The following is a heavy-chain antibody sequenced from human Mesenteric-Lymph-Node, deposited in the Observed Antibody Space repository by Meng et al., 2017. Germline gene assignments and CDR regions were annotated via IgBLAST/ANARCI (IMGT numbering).Heavy chain of an antibody. CDR3: ARGEYYYDSSGYSPVDY. V-gene: IGHV3-11*01. CDR2: ISSSGSTI. J-gene: IGHJ4*02. CDR1: RFTFSDYY. Sequence: GESLKISCAASRFTFSDYYMSWIRQAPGKGLEWVSYISSSGSTIYYADSVKGRFTISRDNAKNSLYLQMNSLRAEDTAVYYCARGEYYYDSSGYSPVDYWGQGTLVTVSS. D-gene: IGHD3-22*01.